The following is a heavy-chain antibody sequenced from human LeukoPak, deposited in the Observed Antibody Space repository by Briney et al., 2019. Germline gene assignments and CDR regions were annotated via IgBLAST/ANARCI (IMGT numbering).Heavy chain of an antibody. V-gene: IGHV5-51*01. CDR2: IYPGDSDT. D-gene: IGHD5-24*01. CDR1: GYSFTSYW. Sequence: GASLKTSCEGCGYSFTSYWIGWVREMGGEGVEWMGIIYPGDSDTRDRTFLRGEVTISADTSISTAYLQWSRMKASATVMYYGGRQHTVEMPTTGGDFDYWGQGTLVTVSS. J-gene: IGHJ4*02. CDR3: GRQHTVEMPTTGGDFDY.